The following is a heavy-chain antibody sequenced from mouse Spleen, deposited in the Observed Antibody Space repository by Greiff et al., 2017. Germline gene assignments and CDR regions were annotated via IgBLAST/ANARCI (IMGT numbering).Heavy chain of an antibody. CDR2: IYPGGGYT. J-gene: IGHJ2*01. V-gene: IGHV1-63*01. D-gene: IGHD2-14*01. CDR1: GYTFTNYW. CDR3: ARGDRYDY. Sequence: SGAELVRPGTSVKMSCKASGYTFTNYWIGWAKQRPGHGLEWIGDIYPGGGYTNYNEKFKGKATLTADKSSSTAYMQFSSLTSEDSAIYYCARGDRYDYWGQGTTLTVSS.